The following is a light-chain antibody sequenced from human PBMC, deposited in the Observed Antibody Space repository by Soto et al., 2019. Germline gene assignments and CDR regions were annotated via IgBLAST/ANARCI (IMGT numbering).Light chain of an antibody. CDR2: DTS. CDR3: QQYGSSPFT. V-gene: IGKV3-20*01. Sequence: EIVMTQSPVTLSVSLGERATLSCRASQSVSGNLAWYQRKPGQAPRLLIYDTSNRATGIPDRFSGSGSGTDFTLTISRLEPEDFAVYYCQQYGSSPFTFGPGTKVDIK. CDR1: QSVSGN. J-gene: IGKJ3*01.